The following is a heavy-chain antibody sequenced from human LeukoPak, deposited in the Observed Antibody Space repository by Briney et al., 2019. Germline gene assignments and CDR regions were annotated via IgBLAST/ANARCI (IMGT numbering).Heavy chain of an antibody. V-gene: IGHV4-30-4*08. Sequence: SETLSLTCTVSGGSISSGDYYWSWLRQPPGKGLEWVGYIYYSGSTYYNPSLKSRVTISVDTSKNQFSLKLSSVTAADTAVYYCARVNRKPAAHPAGSYYYYYYYMDVWGKGTTVTVSS. CDR1: GGSISSGDYY. CDR3: ARVNRKPAAHPAGSYYYYYYYMDV. CDR2: IYYSGST. D-gene: IGHD1-14*01. J-gene: IGHJ6*03.